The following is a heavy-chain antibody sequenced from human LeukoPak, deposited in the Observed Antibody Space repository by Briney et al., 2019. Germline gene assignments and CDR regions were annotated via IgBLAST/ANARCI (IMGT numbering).Heavy chain of an antibody. Sequence: GGSLRLSCAASGFTFDDYGMSWVRHAPGKGLEWVSGINWNGGSTGYADSVKGRFTISRGNAKNSLYLQMNSLRAEDTALYYCAREPLAYYDSSGGGAFDIWGQGTMVTVSS. V-gene: IGHV3-20*04. CDR3: AREPLAYYDSSGGGAFDI. CDR2: INWNGGST. J-gene: IGHJ3*02. CDR1: GFTFDDYG. D-gene: IGHD3-22*01.